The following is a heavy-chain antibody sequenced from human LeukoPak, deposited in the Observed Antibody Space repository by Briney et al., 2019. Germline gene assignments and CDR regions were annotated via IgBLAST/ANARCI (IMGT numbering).Heavy chain of an antibody. J-gene: IGHJ3*01. D-gene: IGHD3-3*01. CDR2: IKDDGSKR. V-gene: IGHV3-7*01. Sequence: GGSLSLSCTASGFTFNNYWMTWLRQGPGRGLEWVASIKDDGSKRYYVDSVKGRFTISRDNAKNSLYLQMNSLRVEDTALYYCARDNPSWSAYGSSFHFWGQGTMVTVSS. CDR1: GFTFNNYW. CDR3: ARDNPSWSAYGSSFHF.